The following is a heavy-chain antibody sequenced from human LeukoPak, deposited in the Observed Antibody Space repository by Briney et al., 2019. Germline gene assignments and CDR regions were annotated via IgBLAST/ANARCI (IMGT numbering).Heavy chain of an antibody. D-gene: IGHD1-7*01. CDR2: IYHSGST. CDR3: ARDPLAGTSPY. J-gene: IGHJ4*02. CDR1: GYSISSGYY. V-gene: IGHV4-38-2*02. Sequence: SETLSLTCTVSGYSISSGYYWDWIRQPPGKGLEWIGSIYHSGSTYYNPSLKSRVTISLDTSKTQFSLKLSSVTAADTAVYYCARDPLAGTSPYWGQGTLVTVSS.